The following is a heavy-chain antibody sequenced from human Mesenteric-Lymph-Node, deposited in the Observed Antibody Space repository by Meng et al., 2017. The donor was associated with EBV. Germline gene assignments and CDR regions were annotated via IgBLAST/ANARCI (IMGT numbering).Heavy chain of an antibody. CDR1: GGSLSSSSDY. V-gene: IGHV4-61*05. D-gene: IGHD3-10*01. CDR3: ARGLGGSGKYHFDF. J-gene: IGHJ4*02. CDR2: TYHSGSS. Sequence: HLQVQESGPGLVKPSETLSLTCPVSGGSLSSSSDYWGWIRQPPGKGLEWIGETYHSGSSNYSPSLKSRVSMSVDNSKNQFSLTLHAVTAADTAVYYCARGLGGSGKYHFDFWGPGILVTVSS.